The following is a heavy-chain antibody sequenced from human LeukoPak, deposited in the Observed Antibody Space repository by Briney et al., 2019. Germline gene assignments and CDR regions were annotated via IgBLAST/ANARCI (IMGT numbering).Heavy chain of an antibody. V-gene: IGHV3-21*01. CDR3: VRDEY. CDR2: IISTSSYI. J-gene: IGHJ4*02. Sequence: GGSLRLSCAASGFTFNTYTMNWVRQAPGKGLEWVSSIISTSSYIYYADSVKGRFTISRDNAKNSLYLQMNSLRAEDTAVYYCVRDEYWGQGTLVTVSS. CDR1: GFTFNTYT.